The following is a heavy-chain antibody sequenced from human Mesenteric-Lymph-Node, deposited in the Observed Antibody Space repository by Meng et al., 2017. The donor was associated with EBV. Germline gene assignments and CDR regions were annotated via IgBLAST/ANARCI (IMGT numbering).Heavy chain of an antibody. J-gene: IGHJ4*02. CDR3: ARVNEGQWLVRGAFDY. CDR2: IYHRGST. CDR1: GGSISSSNW. Sequence: QVLLQESGPRLVKPAGPLSLTCAVSGGSISSSNWWSWVRQPPGKGLEWIGEIYHRGSTNYNPSLTSRVTISVDESKNEFSLSLTSVTAADTAVYFCARVNEGQWLVRGAFDYWGQGTLVTVSS. D-gene: IGHD6-19*01. V-gene: IGHV4-4*01.